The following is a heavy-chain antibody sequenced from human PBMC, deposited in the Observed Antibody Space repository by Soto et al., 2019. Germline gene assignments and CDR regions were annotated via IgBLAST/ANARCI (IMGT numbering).Heavy chain of an antibody. Sequence: ASVKVSCKASGYTFTSYDIKWVRQATGQGLEWMGWMNPNSGNTGYAQKFQGRVTMTRNTSISTAYMELSSLRSEDTAVYYCAREGTTTVTADFFYYYYMDVWGKGTTVTVSS. CDR1: GYTFTSYD. D-gene: IGHD4-17*01. V-gene: IGHV1-8*01. CDR3: AREGTTTVTADFFYYYYMDV. J-gene: IGHJ6*03. CDR2: MNPNSGNT.